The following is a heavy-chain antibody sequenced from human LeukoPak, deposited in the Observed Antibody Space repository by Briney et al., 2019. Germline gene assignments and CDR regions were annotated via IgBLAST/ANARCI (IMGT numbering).Heavy chain of an antibody. CDR1: GFTFSSYA. D-gene: IGHD1-26*01. Sequence: GGSLRLSCAASGFTFSSYAMSWVRQAPGKGLELVSAISGSGSSTYYADSVKGRFTISRDNSKNTLYLQMNSLRAADTAVYYCARARSQGGNYYFFDYWGPGTLVTVSS. V-gene: IGHV3-23*01. CDR3: ARARSQGGNYYFFDY. CDR2: ISGSGSST. J-gene: IGHJ4*02.